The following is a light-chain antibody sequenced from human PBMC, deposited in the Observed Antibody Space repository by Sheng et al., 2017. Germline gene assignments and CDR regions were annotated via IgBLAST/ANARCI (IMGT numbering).Light chain of an antibody. J-gene: IGKJ5*01. CDR2: GAS. CDR1: ESIASNY. CDR3: QYYGTSRT. V-gene: IGKV3-20*01. Sequence: EIVLTQSPGTLSLSPGERATFSCRADESIASNYLAWYQLKPGQAPRLLIYGASSRATGVPDRFSGSGSGADFTLTISRLEPEDFAVYYCQYYGTSRTFGQGTRLEIK.